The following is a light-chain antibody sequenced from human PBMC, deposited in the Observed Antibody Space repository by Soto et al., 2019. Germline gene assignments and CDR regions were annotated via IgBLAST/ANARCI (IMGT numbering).Light chain of an antibody. J-gene: IGKJ1*01. V-gene: IGKV3-20*01. CDR3: HQYDSWT. CDR2: GAS. CDR1: QSFNSIY. Sequence: EIVLTQSPVILSLSPGERATLSCRASQSFNSIYLAWYQQKPGQAPRLLIYGASSRATGIPDRFSGSGSGTDFTLTISRLESEDFAVYYCHQYDSWTFGQGTKVDIK.